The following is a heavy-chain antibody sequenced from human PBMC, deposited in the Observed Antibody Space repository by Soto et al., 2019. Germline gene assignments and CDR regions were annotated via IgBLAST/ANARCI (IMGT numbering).Heavy chain of an antibody. D-gene: IGHD2-2*01. CDR3: AKEGYCSSTSCYDWFDP. CDR2: ISGSGGST. V-gene: IGHV3-23*01. J-gene: IGHJ5*02. Sequence: EVQLLESGGGLVQPGGSLRLSCAASGFTFSSYAMSWVRQAPGKGLEWVSAISGSGGSTYYADSVKGRFTISRDNSKNTLYLQMNGLRAEDTAVYYCAKEGYCSSTSCYDWFDPWGQGTLVTVSS. CDR1: GFTFSSYA.